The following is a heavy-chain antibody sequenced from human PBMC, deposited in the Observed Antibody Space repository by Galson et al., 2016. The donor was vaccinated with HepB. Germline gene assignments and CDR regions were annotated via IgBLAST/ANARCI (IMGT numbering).Heavy chain of an antibody. CDR2: SWYDGSNN. D-gene: IGHD3-16*01. CDR1: GFTFSNFG. Sequence: SLRLSCAASGFTFSNFGMHWVRQAPGKGLEWVAVSWYDGSNNYYGDSVKGRFTISRDSSRNTLYLQMNSLRAEDTAVYYCATYTVKYDRDAFDIWGQGTMATVSS. V-gene: IGHV3-33*01. J-gene: IGHJ3*02. CDR3: ATYTVKYDRDAFDI.